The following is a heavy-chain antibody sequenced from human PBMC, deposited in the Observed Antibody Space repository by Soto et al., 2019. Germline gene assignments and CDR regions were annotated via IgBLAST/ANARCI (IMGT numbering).Heavy chain of an antibody. CDR1: GDSXSSNSAA. D-gene: IGHD2-2*01. Sequence: SQTLSLTCAISGDSXSSNSAAWNWIRQSPSRGLEWLGRTYYRSKWYNDYAVSVKSRITINPDTSKNQFSLQLNSVTPEDTAVYYCARAVPRYCSSTSCYDYYGMDVWGQGTTVTVSS. V-gene: IGHV6-1*01. CDR3: ARAVPRYCSSTSCYDYYGMDV. CDR2: TYYRSKWYN. J-gene: IGHJ6*02.